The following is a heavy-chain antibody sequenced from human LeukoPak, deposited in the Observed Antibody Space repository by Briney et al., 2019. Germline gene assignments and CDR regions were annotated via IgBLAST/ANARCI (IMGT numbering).Heavy chain of an antibody. Sequence: SGPTLVKPTQTITLTCTFSGFSLSTSGVGVGWIRQPPGKALEWLALIYWNDDKRYSPSLKSRLTITKDTSKNQVVLTMTNMDPVDTATYYCAHRRSIANWGYTAYRDWYFDLWRRGTLVTVSS. J-gene: IGHJ2*01. V-gene: IGHV2-5*01. CDR3: AHRRSIANWGYTAYRDWYFDL. D-gene: IGHD7-27*01. CDR1: GFSLSTSGVG. CDR2: IYWNDDK.